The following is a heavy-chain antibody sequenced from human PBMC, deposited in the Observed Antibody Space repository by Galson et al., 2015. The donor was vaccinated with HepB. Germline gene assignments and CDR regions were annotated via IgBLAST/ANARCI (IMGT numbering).Heavy chain of an antibody. J-gene: IGHJ4*02. CDR3: ARAVEGSGWRY. CDR1: GFTFSSYA. V-gene: IGHV3-30*04. Sequence: SLRLSCAASGFTFSSYAMHWVRQAPGKGLEWVAVISYDGSNKYYADSVKGRFTISRDNSKNTLYLQMNSLRAEDTAVYYCARAVEGSGWRYWGQGTLVTVSS. CDR2: ISYDGSNK. D-gene: IGHD6-19*01.